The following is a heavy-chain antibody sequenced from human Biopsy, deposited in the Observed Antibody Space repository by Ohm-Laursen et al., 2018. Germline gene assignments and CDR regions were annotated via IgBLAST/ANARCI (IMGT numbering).Heavy chain of an antibody. Sequence: SLRLSCAASGFTFSNYWMHWVPQAPGKGLGWASHSYNLGTSTNYADSVRGRFTISRDNAKNTLFLQMNSLRVEDTAVYFCARGFGDHLSATDYGMDVWGQGTTVTVSS. D-gene: IGHD4-17*01. V-gene: IGHV3-74*01. CDR3: ARGFGDHLSATDYGMDV. J-gene: IGHJ6*02. CDR1: GFTFSNYW. CDR2: SYNLGTST.